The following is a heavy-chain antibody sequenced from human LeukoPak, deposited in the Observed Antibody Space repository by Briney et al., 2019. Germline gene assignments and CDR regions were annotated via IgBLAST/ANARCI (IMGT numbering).Heavy chain of an antibody. D-gene: IGHD4-11*01. CDR2: IYHSGST. Sequence: SETLSLTCAVSGGSISSGGYSWGWIRQPPGKGLEWIGYIYHSGSTYYNPSLKSRVTISVDRSKNQFSLKLSSVTAADTAVYYCARGETTDAFDIWGQGTMVTVSS. CDR1: GGSISSGGYS. J-gene: IGHJ3*02. CDR3: ARGETTDAFDI. V-gene: IGHV4-30-2*01.